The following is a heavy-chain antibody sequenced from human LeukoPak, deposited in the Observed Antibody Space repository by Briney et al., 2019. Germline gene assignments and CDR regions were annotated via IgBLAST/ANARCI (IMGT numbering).Heavy chain of an antibody. CDR1: GFTVSSNY. D-gene: IGHD6-6*01. CDR3: ARDHSPEYNSSAGYFQL. J-gene: IGHJ1*01. CDR2: IYSGGST. V-gene: IGHV3-66*01. Sequence: GGSLRLSCEASGFTVSSNYMSWVRQAPGKGREWGSVIYSGGSTYYSDSVKGRFSFYRDNSKNTLYLQMNSLRAEDTAVYYCARDHSPEYNSSAGYFQLWGQGTLVTVSS.